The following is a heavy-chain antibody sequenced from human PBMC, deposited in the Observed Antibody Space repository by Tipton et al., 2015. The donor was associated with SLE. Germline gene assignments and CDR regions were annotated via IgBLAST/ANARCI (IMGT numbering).Heavy chain of an antibody. CDR2: INHSGST. CDR3: ARVSGYDFWSGYYTGGYYYYGMDV. CDR1: GGSFSGYY. D-gene: IGHD3-3*01. J-gene: IGHJ6*02. V-gene: IGHV4-34*01. Sequence: TLSLTCAVYGGSFSGYYWSWIRQPPGKGLEWIGEINHSGSTNYNPSLKSRVTISVDTSKNQFSLKLSSVTAADTAMYYCARVSGYDFWSGYYTGGYYYYGMDVWGQGTTVTVSS.